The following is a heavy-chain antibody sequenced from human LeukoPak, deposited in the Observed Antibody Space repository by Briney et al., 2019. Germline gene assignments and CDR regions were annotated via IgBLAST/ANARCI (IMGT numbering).Heavy chain of an antibody. D-gene: IGHD3-16*01. J-gene: IGHJ3*02. V-gene: IGHV3-23*01. Sequence: GGSLRLSCAASGFTFSSYAMSWVRQAPGKGLEWVSAISGSGGSTYYADSVKGRFTISRDNSKNTLYLQMNSLRDEDTAVYYCARALLMTYDGDAFDIWGQGTMVTVSS. CDR3: ARALLMTYDGDAFDI. CDR1: GFTFSSYA. CDR2: ISGSGGST.